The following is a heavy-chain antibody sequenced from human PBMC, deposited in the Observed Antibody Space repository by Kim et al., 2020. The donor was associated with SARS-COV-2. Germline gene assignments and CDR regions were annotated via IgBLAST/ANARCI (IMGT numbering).Heavy chain of an antibody. V-gene: IGHV4-39*02. J-gene: IGHJ4*02. D-gene: IGHD2-2*01. Sequence: SLKSRVTISVDTSKHHFSLKLSSVTAADTAVYYCARRHCSSTSCYFFFDYWGQGTLVTVSS. CDR3: ARRHCSSTSCYFFFDY.